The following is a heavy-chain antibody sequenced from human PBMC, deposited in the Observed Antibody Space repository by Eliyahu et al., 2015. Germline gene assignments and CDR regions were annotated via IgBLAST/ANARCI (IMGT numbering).Heavy chain of an antibody. V-gene: IGHV3-48*01. D-gene: IGHD1-26*01. CDR1: GXSFSSYS. CDR2: IGTSSRTI. J-gene: IGHJ4*02. CDR3: ARWTGSYYYFDY. Sequence: EVQLVESGGGLIQSGGSLRLSXAAXGXSFSSYSMSWVRQAPGKGLEWVSYIGTSSRTIYYADSVKGRFTISRDNAKNSLYLQMNSLRAEDTAVYYCARWTGSYYYFDYWGQGTLVTVSS.